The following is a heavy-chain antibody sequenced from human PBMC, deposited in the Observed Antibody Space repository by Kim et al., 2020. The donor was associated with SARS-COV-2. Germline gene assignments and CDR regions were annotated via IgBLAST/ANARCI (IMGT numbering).Heavy chain of an antibody. CDR2: IYYSGST. CDR1: GGSISSSSYY. V-gene: IGHV4-39*01. D-gene: IGHD6-13*01. Sequence: SETLSLTCTVSGGSISSSSYYWGWIRQPPGKGLEWIGSIYYSGSTYYNPSLKSRVTISVDTSKNQFSLKLSSVTAADTAVYYCARRHSVYSRGGYFDYWGQGTLVTVSS. J-gene: IGHJ4*02. CDR3: ARRHSVYSRGGYFDY.